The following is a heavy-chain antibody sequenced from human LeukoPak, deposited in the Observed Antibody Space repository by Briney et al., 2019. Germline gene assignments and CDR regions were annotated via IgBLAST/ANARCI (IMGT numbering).Heavy chain of an antibody. V-gene: IGHV1-2*06. CDR1: GYTFTGYY. D-gene: IGHD3-10*01. CDR2: INPNSGGT. J-gene: IGHJ5*02. Sequence: ASVKVSCKASGYTFTGYYMHWVRQAPGQGLEWMGRINPNSGGTNYAQKFQGRVTMTEDTSTDTAYMELSSLRSEDTAVYYCATERIPIWFGELLAWGQGTLVTVSS. CDR3: ATERIPIWFGELLA.